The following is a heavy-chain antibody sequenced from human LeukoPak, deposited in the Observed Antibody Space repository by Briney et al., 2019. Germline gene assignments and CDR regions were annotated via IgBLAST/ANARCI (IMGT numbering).Heavy chain of an antibody. V-gene: IGHV1-46*01. D-gene: IGHD3-22*01. CDR1: GYSFTSYY. J-gene: IGHJ3*02. CDR3: ARSHGMIEAFDI. Sequence: ASVKVSCKASGYSFTSYYIHWVRQAPGQGLEWMGIINPSGGSTSNAQKFQGRVTMTRDTSTSTVYMELSSRRSEDTAVYFCARSHGMIEAFDIWGQGTMVTVSS. CDR2: INPSGGST.